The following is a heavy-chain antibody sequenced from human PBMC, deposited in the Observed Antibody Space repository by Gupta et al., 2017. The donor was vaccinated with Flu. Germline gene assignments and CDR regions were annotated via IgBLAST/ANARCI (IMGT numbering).Heavy chain of an antibody. Sequence: QVQLQQWGAGLLKPSETLSLTCAVYGGSFSGYYWSWIRQPPGKGLEWIGEINHSGSTNYNPSLKSRVTISVDTSKNQFSLKLSSVTAADTAVYYCARIRIVGATTTAPFDYWGQGTLVTVSS. CDR3: ARIRIVGATTTAPFDY. CDR2: INHSGST. J-gene: IGHJ4*02. D-gene: IGHD1-26*01. CDR1: GGSFSGYY. V-gene: IGHV4-34*01.